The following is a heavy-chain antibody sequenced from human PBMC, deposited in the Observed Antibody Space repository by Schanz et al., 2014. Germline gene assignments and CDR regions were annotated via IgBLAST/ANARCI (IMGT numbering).Heavy chain of an antibody. CDR1: GFMFSSYG. D-gene: IGHD3-10*01. V-gene: IGHV3-23*04. CDR3: AKGRFGELSAFDI. J-gene: IGHJ3*02. Sequence: VQLVESGGGVVQPGRSLRLSCAASGFMFSSYGMHWVRQAPGKGLEWVSTIGTSGGTNYAESVKGRFTISRDNSKNTLYLQMNSLRAEDTAVYYCAKGRFGELSAFDIWGQGTMVTVSS. CDR2: IGTSGGT.